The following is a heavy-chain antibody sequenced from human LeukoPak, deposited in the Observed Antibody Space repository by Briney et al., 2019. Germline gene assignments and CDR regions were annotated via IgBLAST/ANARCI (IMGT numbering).Heavy chain of an antibody. D-gene: IGHD2-2*01. CDR2: IFYNEGT. V-gene: IGHV4-59*01. CDR1: GGSISSYY. CDR3: VKSNSRYQPWTLDI. Sequence: SETLSLTCTVSGGSISSYYWSWVRQPPGKGLEWIGYIFYNEGTSYNPSLKSRVTISVDTSNNQLSLKVNSVTAADTAMYYCVKSNSRYQPWTLDIWGRGTMVTVSS. J-gene: IGHJ3*02.